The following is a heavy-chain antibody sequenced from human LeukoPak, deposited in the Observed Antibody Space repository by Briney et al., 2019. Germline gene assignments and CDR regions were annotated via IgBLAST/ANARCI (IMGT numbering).Heavy chain of an antibody. CDR1: GGSISSGGYS. CDR3: AREMVPMGNWFDP. J-gene: IGHJ5*02. Sequence: SETLSLTCAVSGGSISSGGYSWSWLRQPPGKGLEWIGYIYHSGSTYYNPSLKSRVTISVDRSKNQFSLKLSSVTAADTAVYYCAREMVPMGNWFDPWGQGTLVIVSS. D-gene: IGHD3-10*01. V-gene: IGHV4-30-2*01. CDR2: IYHSGST.